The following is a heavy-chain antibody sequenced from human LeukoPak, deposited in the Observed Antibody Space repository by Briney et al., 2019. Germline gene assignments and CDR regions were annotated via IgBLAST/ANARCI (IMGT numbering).Heavy chain of an antibody. D-gene: IGHD3-10*01. CDR1: GYTFTSYY. CDR3: ARGRRIWLGDLEDYGMDV. V-gene: IGHV1-46*01. CDR2: INPSGGST. J-gene: IGHJ6*02. Sequence: ASVTVSCKASGYTFTSYYMHWVRQAPGQGLEWMGIINPSGGSTSYAQKFQGRVTMTRDTSTSTVYMELSSLRSEDTAVYYCARGRRIWLGDLEDYGMDVWGQGTTVTVSS.